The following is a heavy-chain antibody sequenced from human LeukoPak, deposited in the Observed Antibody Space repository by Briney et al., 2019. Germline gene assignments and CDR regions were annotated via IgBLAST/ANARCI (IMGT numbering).Heavy chain of an antibody. CDR1: GGSISSYY. D-gene: IGHD3-3*01. Sequence: SETLSLTCTVSGGSISSYYWSWIRQPPGKGLEWIGYIYYSGSTNYNPSLKSRVTISVDTSKNQFSLKLSSVTAADTAVYYCARDAYDFWSGYSPLTVWGQGTTVTVSS. V-gene: IGHV4-59*01. CDR3: ARDAYDFWSGYSPLTV. CDR2: IYYSGST. J-gene: IGHJ6*02.